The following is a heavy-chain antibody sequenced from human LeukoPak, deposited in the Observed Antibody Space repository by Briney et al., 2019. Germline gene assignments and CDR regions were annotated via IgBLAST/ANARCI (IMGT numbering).Heavy chain of an antibody. CDR2: ISGNGGST. CDR1: GFTFSGFD. J-gene: IGHJ4*02. V-gene: IGHV3-64*05. CDR3: VKDAGDFGVVFKRRKYYFDL. Sequence: GGSLRLSCSTSGFTFSGFDIHWVRQAPGKGLEYVAAISGNGGSTNYADPVKGRFTISRGNSKNTLYFQMSSLRTEDTAVYYCVKDAGDFGVVFKRRKYYFDLWGRGALVSVSS. D-gene: IGHD3-3*01.